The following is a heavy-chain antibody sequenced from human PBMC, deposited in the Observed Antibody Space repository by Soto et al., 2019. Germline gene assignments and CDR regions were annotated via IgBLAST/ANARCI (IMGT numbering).Heavy chain of an antibody. J-gene: IGHJ4*02. CDR3: AKDRLLTIFGVVTAFFDY. D-gene: IGHD3-3*01. CDR1: GFTFSSYA. Sequence: PGGSLRLSCAASGFTFSSYAMSWVRQAPGKGLEWVSAISGSGGSTYYADSVKGRFTISRDNSKNTLYLQMNSLRAEDTAVYYCAKDRLLTIFGVVTAFFDYWGQGTPVTVSS. CDR2: ISGSGGST. V-gene: IGHV3-23*01.